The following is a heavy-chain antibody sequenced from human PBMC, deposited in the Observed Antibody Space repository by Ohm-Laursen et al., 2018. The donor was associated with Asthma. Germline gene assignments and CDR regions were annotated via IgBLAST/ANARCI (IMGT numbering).Heavy chain of an antibody. J-gene: IGHJ3*01. Sequence: SLRLSCAASGFIFSDYFMHWVRQRPGEGLVWISHLFPDGRRTNYADSVRGRFTISRDNSNNMLYLHMNSLRADDTAVYYCAKDEYSTTLGVGAFDFWGQGTMVTVSS. V-gene: IGHV3-74*01. CDR3: AKDEYSTTLGVGAFDF. D-gene: IGHD6-13*01. CDR2: LFPDGRRT. CDR1: GFIFSDYF.